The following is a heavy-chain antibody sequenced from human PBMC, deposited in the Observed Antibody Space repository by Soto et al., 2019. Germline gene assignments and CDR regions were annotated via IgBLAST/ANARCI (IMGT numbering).Heavy chain of an antibody. V-gene: IGHV4-59*08. Sequence: QVQLQESGPGLVKPSETLSLTCTVSGGSISSYYWSWIRQPPGKGLEWIGYIYYSGSTNYNPSLKGRVTIAVDTSKNQASLKLSSVTAADTAVYYCARGLWYDSSGLDFWGQGTLVTVAS. CDR1: GGSISSYY. J-gene: IGHJ4*02. D-gene: IGHD3-22*01. CDR2: IYYSGST. CDR3: ARGLWYDSSGLDF.